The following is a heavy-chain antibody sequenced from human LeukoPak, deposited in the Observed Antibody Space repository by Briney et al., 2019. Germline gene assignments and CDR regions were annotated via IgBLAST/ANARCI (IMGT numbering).Heavy chain of an antibody. J-gene: IGHJ4*02. Sequence: PSETLSLTCTASGGSISSYYWSWIRQPPGKGLEWIGYIFHSGSTNYNPSLKSRVTMSVDTSKNQFSLNLSSVTAADTAVYYCARHTGSGSYTDYWGQGTLVTVSS. CDR2: IFHSGST. D-gene: IGHD3-10*01. CDR3: ARHTGSGSYTDY. V-gene: IGHV4-59*08. CDR1: GGSISSYY.